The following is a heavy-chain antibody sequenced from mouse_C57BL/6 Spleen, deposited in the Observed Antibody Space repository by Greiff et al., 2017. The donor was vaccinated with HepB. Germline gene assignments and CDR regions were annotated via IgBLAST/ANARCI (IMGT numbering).Heavy chain of an antibody. D-gene: IGHD1-1*01. CDR1: GFTFSDYG. J-gene: IGHJ1*03. CDR3: ARIFYGSSYGYFDV. CDR2: ISSGSSTI. V-gene: IGHV5-17*01. Sequence: EVQRVESGGGLVKPGGSLKLSCAASGFTFSDYGMHWVRQAPEKGLEWVAYISSGSSTIYYADTVKGRFTISRDNAKNTLFLQMTSLRSEDTAMYYCARIFYGSSYGYFDVWGTGTTVTVSS.